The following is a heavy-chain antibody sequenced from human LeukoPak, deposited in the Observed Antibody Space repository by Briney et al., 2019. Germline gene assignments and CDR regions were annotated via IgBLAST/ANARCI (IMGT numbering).Heavy chain of an antibody. CDR1: GFTFSSYA. J-gene: IGHJ4*02. CDR2: ISGSGGST. V-gene: IGHV3-23*01. D-gene: IGHD1-26*01. Sequence: GALRLSCAASGFTFSSYAISWVRQAPGKGLEWVSAISGSGGSTYYADSVKGRFTISRDNSKNTLYLQMNSLRAEDTAVYYCAKDALYSGSYSCFDYWGQGTLVTVSS. CDR3: AKDALYSGSYSCFDY.